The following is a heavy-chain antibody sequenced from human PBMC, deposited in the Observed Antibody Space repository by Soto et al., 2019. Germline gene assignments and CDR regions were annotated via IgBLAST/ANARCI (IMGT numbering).Heavy chain of an antibody. CDR2: MNPNSGNT. D-gene: IGHD4-17*01. CDR1: GYTFTSYD. J-gene: IGHJ6*02. V-gene: IGHV1-8*01. Sequence: ASVKVSCKASGYTFTSYDINWVRQATGQGLEWMGWMNPNSGNTGYAQKFQGRVTMTRNTSISTAYMELSSLRPEDTAVYYCARGGNNYGDYYYYYYGMDVWGQGTTVTVSS. CDR3: ARGGNNYGDYYYYYYGMDV.